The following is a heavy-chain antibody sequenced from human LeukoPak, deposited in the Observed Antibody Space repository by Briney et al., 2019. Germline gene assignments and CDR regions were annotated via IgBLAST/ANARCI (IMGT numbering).Heavy chain of an antibody. Sequence: ASVEVSCKASGYTFTGYYMHWVRQAPGQGLDWMGWINPNSGGTNYAQKFQGRVTMTRDTSISTAYMELSRLRSDDTAVYYCARVPGDDYYFDYWGQGTLVTVSS. CDR1: GYTFTGYY. V-gene: IGHV1-2*02. J-gene: IGHJ4*02. D-gene: IGHD7-27*01. CDR2: INPNSGGT. CDR3: ARVPGDDYYFDY.